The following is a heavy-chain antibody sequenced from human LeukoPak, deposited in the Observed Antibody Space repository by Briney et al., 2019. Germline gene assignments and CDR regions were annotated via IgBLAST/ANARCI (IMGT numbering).Heavy chain of an antibody. V-gene: IGHV4-59*08. Sequence: SETLSLTCAVSGGSINSHYWSWIQQPPGKGLEWIGDIYYTGRNNYNPSLKSRVTISVDTSKNHLSLNLTSVLAADTAMYYCARRDSGWNYFDYWGQGNLVTVSS. J-gene: IGHJ4*02. CDR2: IYYTGRN. CDR1: GGSINSHY. D-gene: IGHD5-12*01. CDR3: ARRDSGWNYFDY.